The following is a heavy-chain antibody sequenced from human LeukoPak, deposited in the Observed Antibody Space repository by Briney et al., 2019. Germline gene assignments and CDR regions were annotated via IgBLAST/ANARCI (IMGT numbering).Heavy chain of an antibody. CDR3: AKVYQTSRLPAPKGWFDP. J-gene: IGHJ5*02. Sequence: GGSLRLSCAASGFTFSSYAMSWVRQAPGKGLEWVSAISGSGGSTYYADSVKGRFTISRDNSKNTLYLQMNSLRAEDTAVYYCAKVYQTSRLPAPKGWFDPWGQGTLVTVSS. CDR1: GFTFSSYA. D-gene: IGHD5-18*01. CDR2: ISGSGGST. V-gene: IGHV3-23*01.